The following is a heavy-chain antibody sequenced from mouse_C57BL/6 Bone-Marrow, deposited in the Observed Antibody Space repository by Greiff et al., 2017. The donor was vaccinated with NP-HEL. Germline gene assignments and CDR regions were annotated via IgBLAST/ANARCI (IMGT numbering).Heavy chain of an antibody. V-gene: IGHV5-6*01. J-gene: IGHJ3*01. CDR1: GFTFSSYG. CDR3: ARHY. CDR2: ISSGGSYT. Sequence: EVKLVESGGDLVKPGGSLKLSCAASGFTFSSYGMSWVRQTPDKRLEWVATISSGGSYTYYPDSVKGRFTISRDNAKNTLYLQMSSLKSEDTAMYYYARHYYGQGTLVTVSA.